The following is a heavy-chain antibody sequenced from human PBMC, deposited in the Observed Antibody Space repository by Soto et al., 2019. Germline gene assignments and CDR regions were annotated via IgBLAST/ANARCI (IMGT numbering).Heavy chain of an antibody. CDR2: ISYDGSYK. CDR1: GFTFSSYG. V-gene: IGHV3-30*18. D-gene: IGHD3-3*01. J-gene: IGHJ6*02. Sequence: QVQLVESGGGVVQPGRSLRLSCAASGFTFSSYGMHWVRQAPGKGLEWVAVISYDGSYKYYADSVKGRFTISRDNSKNTLYLQMNSLRAEDTAVYYCAKDRGFLEWSPRGGSMDVWGQGTTVTVSS. CDR3: AKDRGFLEWSPRGGSMDV.